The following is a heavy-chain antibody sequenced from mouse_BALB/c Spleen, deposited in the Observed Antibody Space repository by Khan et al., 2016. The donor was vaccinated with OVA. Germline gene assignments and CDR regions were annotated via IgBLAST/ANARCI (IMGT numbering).Heavy chain of an antibody. CDR2: IWSDGST. J-gene: IGHJ4*01. D-gene: IGHD2-10*01. CDR1: GFSLTNYG. Sequence: QVQLKESGPGLVAPSQSLSITCTISGFSLTNYGVHWVRQPPGKGLEWLVVIWSDGSTTYNLALKSRLTISKDNSESQVFLKMNSRQNADTAMYFCARQPYYHYDIMDYWGQGTSVTVSS. CDR3: ARQPYYHYDIMDY. V-gene: IGHV2-6-1*01.